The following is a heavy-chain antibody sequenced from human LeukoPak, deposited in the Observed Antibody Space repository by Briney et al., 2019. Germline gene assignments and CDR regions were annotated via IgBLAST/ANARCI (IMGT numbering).Heavy chain of an antibody. D-gene: IGHD2-21*01. CDR3: AKEAGCGLDY. J-gene: IGHJ4*02. V-gene: IGHV3-48*02. Sequence: PGGSLRLSCAASGFTFSSYNMNWVRQAPGKGLEWVSYISSSSSSTYYADSVKGRFTISRDNAKNSLYLQMNSLRDEDTAVYYCAKEAGCGLDYWGQGTLVTVSS. CDR2: ISSSSSST. CDR1: GFTFSSYN.